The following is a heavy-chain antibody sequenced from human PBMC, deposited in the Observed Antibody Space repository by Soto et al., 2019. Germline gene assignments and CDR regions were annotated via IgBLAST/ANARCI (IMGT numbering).Heavy chain of an antibody. D-gene: IGHD2-21*01. CDR1: GFTFSSYA. V-gene: IGHV3-23*01. Sequence: GGSLRLSCAASGFTFSSYAMSWVRQAPGKGLEWVSAISGSGGSTYYADSVKGRFTISRDNSKNTLYLQMNSLRAEDTGVSYCARPYGPKKPLLSWGQGTLVTVSS. CDR2: ISGSGGST. CDR3: ARPYGPKKPLLS. J-gene: IGHJ4*02.